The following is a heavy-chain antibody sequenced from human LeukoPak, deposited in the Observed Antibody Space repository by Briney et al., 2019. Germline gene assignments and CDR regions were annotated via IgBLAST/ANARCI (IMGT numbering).Heavy chain of an antibody. CDR3: ARENSGSYREFDY. CDR1: GGSISSYY. CDR2: IYTSGST. V-gene: IGHV4-4*07. J-gene: IGHJ4*02. Sequence: SETLSLTCTVSGGSISSYYWSWIRQPAGKRLEWIGRIYTSGSTNYNASLKSRVSMSVDTSKNQFSLKLSSVTAADTAVFYCARENSGSYREFDYWGQGTLVTVS. D-gene: IGHD1-26*01.